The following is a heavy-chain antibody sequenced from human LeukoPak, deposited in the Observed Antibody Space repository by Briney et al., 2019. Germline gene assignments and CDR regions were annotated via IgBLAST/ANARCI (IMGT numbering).Heavy chain of an antibody. CDR3: AKAPYYYDSSGPDY. D-gene: IGHD3-22*01. CDR2: IGYDGINK. J-gene: IGHJ4*02. Sequence: QPGGSLRLSCAASGFTFSSYGMHWVGQAPGKGLEWGAFIGYDGINKYYADSVKGRFTISRDNSKNTLYLQMNSLRAEDTAVYYCAKAPYYYDSSGPDYWGQGTLVTVSS. V-gene: IGHV3-30*02. CDR1: GFTFSSYG.